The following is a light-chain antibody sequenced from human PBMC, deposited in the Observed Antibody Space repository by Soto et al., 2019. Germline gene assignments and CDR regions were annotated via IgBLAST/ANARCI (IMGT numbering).Light chain of an antibody. CDR3: QQYNNSTPYT. CDR2: GAS. V-gene: IGKV3-15*01. CDR1: QSVSSN. J-gene: IGKJ2*01. Sequence: EIVMTQSPATLSVSPGERVTLSCWASQSVSSNLAWYQQKPGQAPRLLIYGASTRATGIPARFSGSGSGTEFTLTISSLQSEDFADYYCQQYNNSTPYTFGQGTKLEI.